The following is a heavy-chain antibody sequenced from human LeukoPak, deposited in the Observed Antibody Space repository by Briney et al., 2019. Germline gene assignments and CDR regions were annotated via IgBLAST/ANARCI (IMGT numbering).Heavy chain of an antibody. CDR2: IYYSGST. CDR1: GGSISSGDYY. V-gene: IGHV4-30-4*08. Sequence: PSETLSLTCTVSGGSISSGDYYWSWIRQPPGKGLEWIGYIYYSGSTYYNPSLKSRVTISVDTSKNQFSLKLSSVTAADTAVYYCARVAIVVVPAAIAYYMDVWGKGTTVTVSS. J-gene: IGHJ6*03. CDR3: ARVAIVVVPAAIAYYMDV. D-gene: IGHD2-2*01.